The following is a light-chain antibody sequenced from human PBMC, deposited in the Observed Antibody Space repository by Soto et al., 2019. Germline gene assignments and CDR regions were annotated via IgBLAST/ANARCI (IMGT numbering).Light chain of an antibody. Sequence: DLQVTQSPSSLSASVGDRVTITCRASQTINTYLNWYQQKPEKAPKVLIYAASSLQSGVPSRFSGSGSGTDFTLTISSLQPEDFATYYCQQSYSIPYTFGQGTKLEIK. CDR3: QQSYSIPYT. V-gene: IGKV1-39*01. CDR1: QTINTY. J-gene: IGKJ2*01. CDR2: AAS.